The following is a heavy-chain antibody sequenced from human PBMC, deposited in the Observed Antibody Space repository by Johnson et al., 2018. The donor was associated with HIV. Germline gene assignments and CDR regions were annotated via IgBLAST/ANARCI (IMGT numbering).Heavy chain of an antibody. CDR1: GFTFSSYA. CDR3: ARAGSSSSGPRAFDI. J-gene: IGHJ3*02. CDR2: ISYDGSNK. Sequence: QMLLVESGGGVVQPGRSLRLSCAASGFTFSSYAMHWVRQAPGKGLEWVAVISYDGSNKYYADSVKGRFPISRDNSKNTLYLQMNSLRAEDTAVYYCARAGSSSSGPRAFDIWGQGTMVTVSS. D-gene: IGHD6-6*01. V-gene: IGHV3-30*04.